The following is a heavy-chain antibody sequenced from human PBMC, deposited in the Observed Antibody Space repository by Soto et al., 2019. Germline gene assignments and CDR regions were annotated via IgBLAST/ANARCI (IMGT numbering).Heavy chain of an antibody. J-gene: IGHJ4*02. CDR1: GYSFTSYW. CDR2: IYPGDSET. CDR3: ARLHRSGYHLVDY. Sequence: GESLKISCKGSGYSFTSYWIGWVRQMPGKGLEWMGTIYPGDSETTYSPSFQRQVTISADKSIRTAPLQWTSLKASDTAMYYCARLHRSGYHLVDYWGQGTLVTASP. V-gene: IGHV5-51*01. D-gene: IGHD3-22*01.